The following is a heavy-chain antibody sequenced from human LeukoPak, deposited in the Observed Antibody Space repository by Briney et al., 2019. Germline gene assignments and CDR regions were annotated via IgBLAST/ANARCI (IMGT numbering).Heavy chain of an antibody. D-gene: IGHD3-22*01. J-gene: IGHJ4*02. CDR3: ARDYYDSSGYPYSDY. Sequence: ASVKVSRKASGGTFSSYAISWVRQAPGQGLEWMGWMNPNSGNTGYAQKFQGRVTITRNTSISTAYMELSSLGSEDTAVYYCARDYYDSSGYPYSDYWGQGTLVTVSS. CDR1: GGTFSSYA. V-gene: IGHV1-8*03. CDR2: MNPNSGNT.